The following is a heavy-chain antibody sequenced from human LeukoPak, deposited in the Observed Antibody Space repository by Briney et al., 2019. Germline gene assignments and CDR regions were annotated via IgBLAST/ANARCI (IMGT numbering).Heavy chain of an antibody. Sequence: ASVKVSCKASGYSFTGYYMHCVRQAPGQGLEWMEWINPNSGGTNYAQKFQGRVTMTRDTSISTAYLELSRLRSDDTAVYYCARDGYYDSSGYFYYFDYWGQGTLVTVSS. CDR2: INPNSGGT. CDR1: GYSFTGYY. D-gene: IGHD3-22*01. J-gene: IGHJ4*02. CDR3: ARDGYYDSSGYFYYFDY. V-gene: IGHV1-2*02.